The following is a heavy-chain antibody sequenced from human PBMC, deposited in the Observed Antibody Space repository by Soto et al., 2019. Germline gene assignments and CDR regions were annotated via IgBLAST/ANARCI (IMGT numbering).Heavy chain of an antibody. CDR1: GYTLTSYD. CDR2: MNPNSGNT. V-gene: IGHV1-8*01. CDR3: ARGGGSSGYYYYYYGMDV. D-gene: IGHD3-22*01. Sequence: ASVKVSCKASGYTLTSYDINWVRQATGQGLEGMGWMNPNSGNTGYAQKFQGRVTMTRNTSISTAYMELSSLRSEDTAVYYCARGGGSSGYYYYYYGMDVWGQGTTVTVSS. J-gene: IGHJ6*02.